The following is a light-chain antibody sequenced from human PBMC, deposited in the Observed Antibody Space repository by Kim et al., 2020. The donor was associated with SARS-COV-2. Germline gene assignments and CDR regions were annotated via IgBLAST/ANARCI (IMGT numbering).Light chain of an antibody. J-gene: IGLJ3*02. CDR3: QSYDRSLSAWV. Sequence: QSVLTQPPSVSAAPGQKVTISCSGSSSNIGNNYVSWYQQLPGTAPKLLIYDNDKRPSGIPDRFSGSKSGTSATLGITGLQAEDEADYYCQSYDRSLSAWVFGGGTQLTVL. CDR1: SSNIGNNY. V-gene: IGLV1-51*01. CDR2: DND.